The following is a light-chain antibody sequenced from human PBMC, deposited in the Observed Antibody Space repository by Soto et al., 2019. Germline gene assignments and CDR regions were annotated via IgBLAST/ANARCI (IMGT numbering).Light chain of an antibody. CDR1: QSISRSY. Sequence: EIVLTQSPGTLSLSPGERATLSCRASQSISRSYLAWYQQKPGQAPRLLIYGASRRATGIPDRFSGRESGTDFTLTITTLEPEDSAVYFCQQYASSPYTFGQGTKVEIK. CDR2: GAS. J-gene: IGKJ2*01. CDR3: QQYASSPYT. V-gene: IGKV3-20*01.